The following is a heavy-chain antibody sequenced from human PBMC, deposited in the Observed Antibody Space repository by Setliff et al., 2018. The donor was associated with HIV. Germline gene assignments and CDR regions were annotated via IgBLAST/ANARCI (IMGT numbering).Heavy chain of an antibody. CDR3: ARERGYSRITMIVVAAFDI. D-gene: IGHD3-22*01. V-gene: IGHV1-69*04. J-gene: IGHJ3*02. CDR2: IIPILGIA. CDR1: GGTFSSYT. Sequence: VASVKVSCKASGGTFSSYTISWVRQAPGQGLEWMGRIIPILGIANYAQKFQGRVTITADKSTSTAYMELSSLRSEDTAVYYCARERGYSRITMIVVAAFDIWGQGTMVTVSS.